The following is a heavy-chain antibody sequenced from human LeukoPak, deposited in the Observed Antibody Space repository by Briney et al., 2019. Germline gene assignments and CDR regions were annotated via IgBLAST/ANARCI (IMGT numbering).Heavy chain of an antibody. V-gene: IGHV4-34*01. CDR3: ARGRPGYSGYDSTYFDY. Sequence: SETLSLTCAVYGGSFSGYYWSWIRQPPGKGLEWIGEINHSGSTNYNPSLKSRVTISVDTSKNQFSLKLSSVTAADTAVYYCARGRPGYSGYDSTYFDYWGQGTLVTVSS. CDR2: INHSGST. CDR1: GGSFSGYY. J-gene: IGHJ4*02. D-gene: IGHD5-12*01.